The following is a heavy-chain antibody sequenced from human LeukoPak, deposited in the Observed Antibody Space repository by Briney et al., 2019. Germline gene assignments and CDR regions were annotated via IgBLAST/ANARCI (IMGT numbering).Heavy chain of an antibody. Sequence: GGSLRLSCAASGFTFSSYSMNWVRQAPGKGLEWVSSISSSSSYIYYADSVKGRLTISRDNAKNSLYLQMNSLRVEDTAVYYCARGLYYDYVWGSYRFGYWGQGTLVTVSS. CDR1: GFTFSSYS. CDR2: ISSSSSYI. D-gene: IGHD3-16*02. V-gene: IGHV3-21*01. J-gene: IGHJ4*02. CDR3: ARGLYYDYVWGSYRFGY.